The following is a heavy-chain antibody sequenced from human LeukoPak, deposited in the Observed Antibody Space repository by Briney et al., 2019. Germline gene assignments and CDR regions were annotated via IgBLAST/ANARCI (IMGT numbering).Heavy chain of an antibody. CDR1: GFTFSPYT. D-gene: IGHD6-19*01. V-gene: IGHV3-21*01. J-gene: IGHJ3*02. CDR2: ISGSSTYI. Sequence: KTGGSLRLSCAASGFTFSPYTMNWVRQAPGKGLEWVSSISGSSTYIYYADSVKGRFTISRDNAKNSLYLHMNSLRAGDTAVYYCARDKTVAVDAFDIWGQGTMVTVSS. CDR3: ARDKTVAVDAFDI.